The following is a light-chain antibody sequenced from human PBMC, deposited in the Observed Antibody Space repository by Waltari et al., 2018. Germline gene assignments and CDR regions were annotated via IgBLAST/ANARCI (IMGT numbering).Light chain of an antibody. V-gene: IGLV4-69*01. J-gene: IGLJ3*02. CDR3: QTGGHGTWV. CDR1: SGHSSNV. Sequence: QLVVTQSPSASASLGASVKLTCTLSSGHSSNVIAWLQQHPERGPRSLMKVNSDGSHSRGAESPARFSGSSSGAERYLTISNRQSEDEADYYCQTGGHGTWVFGGGTKLTVL. CDR2: VNSDGSH.